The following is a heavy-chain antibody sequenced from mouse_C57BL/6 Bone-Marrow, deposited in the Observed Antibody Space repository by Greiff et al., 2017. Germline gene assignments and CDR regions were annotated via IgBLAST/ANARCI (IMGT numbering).Heavy chain of an antibody. CDR3: ARDFYYYGSSLYYAMDD. CDR1: GYTFTDYY. J-gene: IGHJ4*01. V-gene: IGHV1-75*01. Sequence: QVQLQQSGPELVKPGASVKISCKASGYTFTDYYINWVKQRPGQGLEWIGWIFPGSGSTYYNEKFKGKATLTVDKSSSTAYMLLSSLTSEDSAVYFCARDFYYYGSSLYYAMDDWGQGTSVTVSS. CDR2: IFPGSGST. D-gene: IGHD1-1*01.